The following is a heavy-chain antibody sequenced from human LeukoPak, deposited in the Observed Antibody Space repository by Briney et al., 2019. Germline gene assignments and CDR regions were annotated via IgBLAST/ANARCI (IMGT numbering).Heavy chain of an antibody. V-gene: IGHV3-7*01. CDR3: ARINSGRHLGDAFDI. CDR2: IKQDGSEK. J-gene: IGHJ3*02. CDR1: GFTFTTYW. D-gene: IGHD1-26*01. Sequence: GGSLRLSCAASGFTFTTYWMSWVRQAPGKGLEWVANIKQDGSEKYYVDSVKGRFTISRDNAKNSLFLQMNSLRAEDTAVYYCARINSGRHLGDAFDIWGQGTTVTVSS.